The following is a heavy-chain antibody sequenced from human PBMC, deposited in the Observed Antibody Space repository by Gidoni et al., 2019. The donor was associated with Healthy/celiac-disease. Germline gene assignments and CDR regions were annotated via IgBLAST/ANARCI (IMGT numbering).Heavy chain of an antibody. CDR3: AREGMEYYFDY. CDR2: IDSGGNT. J-gene: IGHJ4*02. CDR1: GFTVSSHY. Sequence: VQLVKSGGGLFQHGGSLRLSCAASGFTVSSHYMSWVSQAPGKGLEWVSIIDSGGNTYNADSVKSRITIARDNSKNTLYRKMNSLRAEDTAVYYCAREGMEYYFDYWGQGTLVTVSS. V-gene: IGHV3-53*01. D-gene: IGHD3-3*01.